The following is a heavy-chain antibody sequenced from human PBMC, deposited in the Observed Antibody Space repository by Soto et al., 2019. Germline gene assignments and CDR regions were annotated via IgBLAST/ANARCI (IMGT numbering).Heavy chain of an antibody. D-gene: IGHD2-2*01. V-gene: IGHV1-69*12. CDR3: ASTPATHSYYYYYYGMDV. J-gene: IGHJ6*02. CDR2: IIPIFGTA. Sequence: QVHLVQSGAEVKKPGSSVKVSCKASGGTFSSYAISWVRQAPGQGLEWMGGIIPIFGTANYAQKFQGRVTITADESTSTAYTELSSLRSEDTAVYYCASTPATHSYYYYYYGMDVWGQGTTVTVSS. CDR1: GGTFSSYA.